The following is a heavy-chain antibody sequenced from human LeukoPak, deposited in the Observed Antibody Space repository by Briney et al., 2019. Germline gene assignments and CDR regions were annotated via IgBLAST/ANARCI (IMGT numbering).Heavy chain of an antibody. CDR2: IYHSGST. Sequence: KTSETLSLTCTVSGGSISTYYWNWLRQPPGKGLEWIGYIYHSGSTNYNPSLQSRVTISVDTSKNQFSLNLNSVTAADTAVYYCARGGAARLHFQNWGQGTLVTVSS. CDR1: GGSISTYY. CDR3: ARGGAARLHFQN. D-gene: IGHD6-6*01. V-gene: IGHV4-59*01. J-gene: IGHJ1*01.